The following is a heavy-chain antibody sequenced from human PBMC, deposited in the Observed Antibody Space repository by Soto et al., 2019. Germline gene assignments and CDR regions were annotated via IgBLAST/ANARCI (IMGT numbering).Heavy chain of an antibody. CDR3: ARDRRIAAAGQFDC. D-gene: IGHD6-13*01. V-gene: IGHV4-4*07. J-gene: IGHJ4*02. CDR2: IYASGRT. CDR1: GGSVSSFY. Sequence: QVQLQESGPGLVKPSETLSLTRSVSGGSVSSFYWSWIRQPAGKGLEWIGRIYASGRTNYNPSLKSRVTMSVDTSKNQFSLNLSSVTAADTAVYYCARDRRIAAAGQFDCWGQGTLVTVSS.